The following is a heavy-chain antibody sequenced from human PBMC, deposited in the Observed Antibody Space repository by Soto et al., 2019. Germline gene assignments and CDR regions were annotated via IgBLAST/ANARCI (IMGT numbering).Heavy chain of an antibody. CDR3: VKQDGYSYAFDI. D-gene: IGHD5-18*01. J-gene: IGHJ3*02. CDR2: ISSNGGST. Sequence: GGSLRLSCSSSGFTFSSYAMHWVRQAPGKGLEYVSAISSNGGSTYYADSVKGRFTISRDNSKNTLYLQMSSLRAEDTAVYYCVKQDGYSYAFDIWGQGTTVTVSS. CDR1: GFTFSSYA. V-gene: IGHV3-64D*06.